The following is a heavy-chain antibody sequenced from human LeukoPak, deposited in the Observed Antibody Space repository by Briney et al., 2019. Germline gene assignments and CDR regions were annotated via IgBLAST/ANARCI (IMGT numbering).Heavy chain of an antibody. CDR2: VNPNSGNT. V-gene: IGHV1-8*01. Sequence: ASVKVSCKASGYTFTSYDINWVRQATGQGLEWMGWVNPNSGNTGYAQKFQGRVTMTRNTSISTAYMELSSLRSEDTAVYYCARGGGGIAVAGRDLDYWGQGTLVTVSS. CDR1: GYTFTSYD. J-gene: IGHJ4*02. D-gene: IGHD6-19*01. CDR3: ARGGGGIAVAGRDLDY.